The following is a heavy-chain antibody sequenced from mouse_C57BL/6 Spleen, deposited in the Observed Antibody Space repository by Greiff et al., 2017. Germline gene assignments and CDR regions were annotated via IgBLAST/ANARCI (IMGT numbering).Heavy chain of an antibody. J-gene: IGHJ1*03. CDR3: ALLRYPYWYFDV. D-gene: IGHD1-1*01. Sequence: QVQLQQPGAELVKPGASVKMSCKASGYTFTSYWITWVKQRPGQGLEWSGDIYPGSGSTNYNEKFKSKATLTVDTSSSTAYMQLRRLTSEDSAVYYCALLRYPYWYFDVWGTGTTVTVSS. CDR2: IYPGSGST. CDR1: GYTFTSYW. V-gene: IGHV1-55*01.